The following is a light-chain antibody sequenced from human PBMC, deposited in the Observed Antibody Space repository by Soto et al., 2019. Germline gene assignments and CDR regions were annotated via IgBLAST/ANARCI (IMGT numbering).Light chain of an antibody. CDR3: QQYDSYSYT. Sequence: DIQMTQSPSTLSASVGDRATITCRASQSVSTSLAWYQQKPGKAPKLLILKASTLESGVSSRFSGSGSGTEFTLTISSLQPDDFATYYCQQYDSYSYTFGQGTKVDIK. V-gene: IGKV1-5*03. CDR2: KAS. CDR1: QSVSTS. J-gene: IGKJ2*01.